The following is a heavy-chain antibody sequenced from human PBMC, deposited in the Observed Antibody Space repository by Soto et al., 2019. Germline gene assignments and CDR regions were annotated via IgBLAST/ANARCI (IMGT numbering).Heavy chain of an antibody. Sequence: GSLRLSCAASGFTFSDYYMSWIRQAPGKGLEWVSYISSSGSTIYYADSVKGRFTISRDNAKNSLYLQMNSLRAEDTAVYYCARGMIAVAGNRRSDWFDPWGQGTLVTVSS. CDR3: ARGMIAVAGNRRSDWFDP. J-gene: IGHJ5*02. CDR1: GFTFSDYY. D-gene: IGHD6-19*01. V-gene: IGHV3-11*01. CDR2: ISSSGSTI.